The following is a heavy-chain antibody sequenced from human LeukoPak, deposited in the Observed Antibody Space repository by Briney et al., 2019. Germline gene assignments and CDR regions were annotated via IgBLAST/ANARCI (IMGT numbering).Heavy chain of an antibody. Sequence: GGSLRLSCAASGFTFSTYAMSWVRQAPGKGLEWVSAISGSGGSTYYADSVKGRFTISRDNSKNTLYLQMNSLRAEDTAVYYCARDRGYSYGDFDYWGQGTLVTVSS. CDR2: ISGSGGST. CDR1: GFTFSTYA. J-gene: IGHJ4*02. CDR3: ARDRGYSYGDFDY. V-gene: IGHV3-23*01. D-gene: IGHD5-18*01.